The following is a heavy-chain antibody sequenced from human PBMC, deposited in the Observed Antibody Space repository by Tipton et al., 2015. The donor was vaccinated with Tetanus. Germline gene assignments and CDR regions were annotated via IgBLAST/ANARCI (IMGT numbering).Heavy chain of an antibody. J-gene: IGHJ4*02. Sequence: MQLVQSGAEVKKPGESLKISCKGSGYSFTSYWIGWVRQMPGKGLEWMGIIYPGDSDTRYSPSFQGQVTISADKSISSTYLQWSSLKASDTAMYYCARPLNEYSSSSGFDYWGQGTLVTVSS. CDR3: ARPLNEYSSSSGFDY. V-gene: IGHV5-51*01. D-gene: IGHD6-6*01. CDR2: IYPGDSDT. CDR1: GYSFTSYW.